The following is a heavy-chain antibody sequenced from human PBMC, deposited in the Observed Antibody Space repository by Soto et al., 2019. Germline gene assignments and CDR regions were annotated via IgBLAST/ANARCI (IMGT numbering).Heavy chain of an antibody. D-gene: IGHD1-26*01. CDR2: IRSKAYGGTT. CDR3: TTTPGSYSSN. Sequence: GGSLRLSCTASGFTFGDYAMSWVRQAPGKGLEWVGFIRSKAYGGTTEYAASVKGRFTISRDDSKSIAYLQMNSLKTEDTAVYYRTTTPGSYSSNWGQGTLVTVSS. J-gene: IGHJ1*01. V-gene: IGHV3-49*04. CDR1: GFTFGDYA.